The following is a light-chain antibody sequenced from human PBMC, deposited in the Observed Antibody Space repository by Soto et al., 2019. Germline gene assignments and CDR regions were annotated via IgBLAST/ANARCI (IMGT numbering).Light chain of an antibody. CDR3: QQYGRSPLVT. J-gene: IGKJ5*01. V-gene: IGKV3-20*01. CDR2: GAS. Sequence: EIVLTQSPGPLSLSPGERATLSCRASQSVSSSYLAWYQQKPGQAPRLLIYGASSRATGIPDRFSGSGSGIDFTLTISRLEPEDFAMYYCQQYGRSPLVTFGQGTRLEIK. CDR1: QSVSSSY.